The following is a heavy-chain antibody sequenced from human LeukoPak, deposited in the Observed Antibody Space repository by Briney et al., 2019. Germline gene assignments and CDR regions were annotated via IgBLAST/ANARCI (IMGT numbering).Heavy chain of an antibody. CDR3: ASSAATYYSYFYYYMGV. CDR1: GGSMNSGNYY. CDR2: IYSSGTT. J-gene: IGHJ6*03. D-gene: IGHD6-25*01. V-gene: IGHV4-31*03. Sequence: SETLSLTCRVSGGSMNSGNYYWSWIRQHPGRGLEWIGYIYSSGTTYYNPSLKSRVTISVDTSKNQFSLILSFVTAADTAVYYCASSAATYYSYFYYYMGVWGNGTTVTVSS.